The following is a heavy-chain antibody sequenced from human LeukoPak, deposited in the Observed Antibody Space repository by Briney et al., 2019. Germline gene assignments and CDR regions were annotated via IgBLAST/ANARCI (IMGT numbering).Heavy chain of an antibody. J-gene: IGHJ3*02. CDR3: ARRNGRTVGDAFDI. Sequence: GGSLRLSCAASGFTFSSYWMSWVRQAPGKGLEWVANIKQDGSEKYYVDSVKGRFTISRDNAKNSPYLQMNSLRAEDTAVYYCARRNGRTVGDAFDIWGQGTMVTVSS. D-gene: IGHD4-23*01. V-gene: IGHV3-7*01. CDR1: GFTFSSYW. CDR2: IKQDGSEK.